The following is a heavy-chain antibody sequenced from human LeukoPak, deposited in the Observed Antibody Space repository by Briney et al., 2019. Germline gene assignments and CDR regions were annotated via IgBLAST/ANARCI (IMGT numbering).Heavy chain of an antibody. CDR3: ANFKGSSWYEIGYYFDY. V-gene: IGHV3-23*01. Sequence: GGSLRLSCAAAGVTVSSNYMSWVRQVPGRGLEWVSAISGSGGSTYYADSVKGRFTISRDNSKNTLYLQMNSLRAEDTAVYYCANFKGSSWYEIGYYFDYWGQGTLVTVSS. CDR1: GVTVSSNY. D-gene: IGHD6-13*01. J-gene: IGHJ4*02. CDR2: ISGSGGST.